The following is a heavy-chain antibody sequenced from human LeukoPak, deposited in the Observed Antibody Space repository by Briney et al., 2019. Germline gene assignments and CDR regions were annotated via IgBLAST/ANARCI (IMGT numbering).Heavy chain of an antibody. CDR1: GFTFSDYY. CDR2: ISSSGSTI. CDR3: ASGNTGYDRDSFDI. D-gene: IGHD5-12*01. J-gene: IGHJ3*02. V-gene: IGHV3-11*01. Sequence: GGSLRLSCAASGFTFSDYYMSWIRQAPGKGLEWVSYISSSGSTIYYADSVKGRFTISRDNAKNSLYLQMNSLTAADTAVYYCASGNTGYDRDSFDIWGQGTMVTVSS.